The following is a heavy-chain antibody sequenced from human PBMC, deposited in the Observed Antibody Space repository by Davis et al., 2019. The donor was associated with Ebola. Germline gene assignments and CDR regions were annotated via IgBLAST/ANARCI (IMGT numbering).Heavy chain of an antibody. Sequence: SVKFSSKAPEGTSRGYPFSWVRQAPGQGLEWMGGIIPIFGTANYAQKFQGRVTITADKSTSTAYMELSSLRSEDTTVYYCARDQMGCSGGSCYLLTNWFDPWGQGTLVTVSS. CDR2: IIPIFGTA. J-gene: IGHJ5*02. V-gene: IGHV1-69*06. CDR1: EGTSRGYP. CDR3: ARDQMGCSGGSCYLLTNWFDP. D-gene: IGHD2-15*01.